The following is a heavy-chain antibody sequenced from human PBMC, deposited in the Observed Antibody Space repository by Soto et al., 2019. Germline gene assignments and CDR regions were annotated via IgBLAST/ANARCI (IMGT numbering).Heavy chain of an antibody. CDR2: VYYSGSS. CDR3: AKLSCTSSTCYFPGWLDP. CDR1: GDSISGGASF. J-gene: IGHJ5*02. Sequence: SETLSLTCTVSGDSISGGASFWSWIRQLPGKGLEWIANVYYSGSSYYNPSLKSRLTISVDTTKNQFSLQLKSMTAADTAVYYCAKLSCTSSTCYFPGWLDPWGQGTLVTVSS. V-gene: IGHV4-31*03. D-gene: IGHD2-2*01.